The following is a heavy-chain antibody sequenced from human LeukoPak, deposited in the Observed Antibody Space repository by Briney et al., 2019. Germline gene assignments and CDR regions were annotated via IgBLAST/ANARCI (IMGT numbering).Heavy chain of an antibody. J-gene: IGHJ4*02. CDR2: INHSGST. D-gene: IGHD3-10*01. CDR3: ARGLFTMVQGVIGY. V-gene: IGHV4-34*01. Sequence: NPSETLSLTCAVYGGSFSGYYWSWIRQPPGKGLEWIGEINHSGSTNYNPSLKSRVTISVDTSKNQFSLKLSSVTAADTAVYYCARGLFTMVQGVIGYWGQGTLVTVSS. CDR1: GGSFSGYY.